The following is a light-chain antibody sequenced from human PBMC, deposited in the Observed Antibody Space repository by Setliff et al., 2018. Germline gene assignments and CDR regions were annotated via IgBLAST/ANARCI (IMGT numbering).Light chain of an antibody. CDR3: SSYTGTSPLNV. Sequence: SALTQPASVSGSPGQSITISCTGTSSDVGAYDFVSWYQQHPGEAPKLLIYEVSNRPSGVSNRFSASKSDYTASLTISGLQAEDEADYYCSSYTGTSPLNVFGTGTKVTVL. CDR2: EVS. CDR1: SSDVGAYDF. V-gene: IGLV2-14*01. J-gene: IGLJ1*01.